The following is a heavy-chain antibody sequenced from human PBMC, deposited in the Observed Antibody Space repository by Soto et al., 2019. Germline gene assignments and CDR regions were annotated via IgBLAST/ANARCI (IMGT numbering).Heavy chain of an antibody. Sequence: SGGSLRLSCAASGFTFSDNYMSWIRQAPGKGLEWVSYISSSSSYTNYADSVKGRFTISRDNAKNSLYLQMNSLRAEDTAVYYCAREYCSGGSCDFEAFDIWGQGTMVTVSS. CDR3: AREYCSGGSCDFEAFDI. D-gene: IGHD2-15*01. CDR2: ISSSSSYT. J-gene: IGHJ3*02. V-gene: IGHV3-11*06. CDR1: GFTFSDNY.